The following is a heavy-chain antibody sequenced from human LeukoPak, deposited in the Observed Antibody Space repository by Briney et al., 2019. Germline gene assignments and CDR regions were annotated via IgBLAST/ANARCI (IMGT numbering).Heavy chain of an antibody. CDR3: ATWRWNTGMVY. J-gene: IGHJ4*02. Sequence: GASVKVSCKASGYTFTGYYMHWVRQAPGQGLEWMGWINPNSGGTNYAQKFQGRVTMTRDTSISTAYMELSSLRSEDTAVYYCATWRWNTGMVYWGQGTLVTVSS. CDR2: INPNSGGT. D-gene: IGHD1/OR15-1a*01. V-gene: IGHV1-2*02. CDR1: GYTFTGYY.